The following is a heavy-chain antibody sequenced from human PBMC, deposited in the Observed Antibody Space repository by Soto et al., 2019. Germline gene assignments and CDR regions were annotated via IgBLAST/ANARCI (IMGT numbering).Heavy chain of an antibody. CDR3: AKGLSNGRWYAAD. D-gene: IGHD6-13*01. Sequence: EVHLLESGGGLVQPGESLRLSCGGSGFTFSSCVMTWVRQAPAKGLEWVSCISDSGAGTHYADSVKGRFTISRDNSKNTMYLQMNNLRDEDTGVYYCAKGLSNGRWYAADWGQGTLVTVSS. J-gene: IGHJ4*02. CDR2: ISDSGAGT. V-gene: IGHV3-23*01. CDR1: GFTFSSCV.